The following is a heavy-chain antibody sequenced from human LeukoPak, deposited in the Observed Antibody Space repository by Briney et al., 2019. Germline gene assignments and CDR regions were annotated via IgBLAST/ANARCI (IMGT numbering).Heavy chain of an antibody. V-gene: IGHV3-7*01. CDR1: GFTFSSYW. CDR2: IKEDGGEK. CDR3: ARDYGYNNDWFGAPFDY. D-gene: IGHD3-9*01. Sequence: GSLRLSCAASGFTFSSYWMTWVRPAPGQGREWGGSIKEDGGEKYNVDSVKGRFTSSRDNAKNSLYLQMNSLTAEDTGVYYCARDYGYNNDWFGAPFDYWGQGTLVTVSS. J-gene: IGHJ4*02.